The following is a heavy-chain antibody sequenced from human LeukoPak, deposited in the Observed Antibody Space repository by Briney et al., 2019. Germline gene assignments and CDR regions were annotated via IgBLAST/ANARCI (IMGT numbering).Heavy chain of an antibody. D-gene: IGHD6-13*01. CDR2: IIPIFGTA. J-gene: IGHJ4*02. CDR1: GGTFSSYA. V-gene: IGHV1-69*13. CDR3: ARGGIAAAGTVY. Sequence: SVKVSCKASGGTFSSYAISWVRQAPGQGLEWMGGIIPIFGTANYAQKFQGGVTITADESTSTAYMELSSLRSEDTAVYYCARGGIAAAGTVYWGQGTLVTVSS.